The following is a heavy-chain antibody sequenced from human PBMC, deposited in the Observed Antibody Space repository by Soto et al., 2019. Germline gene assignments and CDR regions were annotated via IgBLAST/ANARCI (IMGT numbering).Heavy chain of an antibody. J-gene: IGHJ6*02. CDR2: IQNIGTT. CDR3: VRSHWGDYDPNSYMGDYGTDA. D-gene: IGHD3-22*01. Sequence: PSETLSLTCTVSGGPISSDGYYWSWIRQYPGKGLEWIGYIQNIGTTYYNPSLKSRLTISVDTSENQFSLKLSSVTAADTAVYYCVRSHWGDYDPNSYMGDYGTDAWGQGTTVTVSS. V-gene: IGHV4-31*03. CDR1: GGPISSDGYY.